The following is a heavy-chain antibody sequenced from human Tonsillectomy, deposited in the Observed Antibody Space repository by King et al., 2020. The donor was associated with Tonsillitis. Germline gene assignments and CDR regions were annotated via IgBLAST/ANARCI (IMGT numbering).Heavy chain of an antibody. Sequence: VQLVESGGGVVQPGRSLRLSCAASGFTFSSYGMHWVRQAPGKXLEWVAVISYDGSNKYYADSVKGRFTISRDNSKNTLYLQMNSLRAEDTAVYYCAKDTYFDYWGQXXLVTVSS. CDR3: AKDTYFDY. CDR2: ISYDGSNK. V-gene: IGHV3-30*18. CDR1: GFTFSSYG. J-gene: IGHJ4*02.